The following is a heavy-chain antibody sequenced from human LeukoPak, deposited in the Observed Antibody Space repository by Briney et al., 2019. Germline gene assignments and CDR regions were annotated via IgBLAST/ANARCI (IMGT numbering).Heavy chain of an antibody. D-gene: IGHD3-10*01. V-gene: IGHV3-49*04. J-gene: IGHJ6*03. CDR1: GFTFGDYA. CDR3: TRVKDGLGSYYRNYYYYYMDV. CDR2: ISSKAYGGTT. Sequence: GGSLRLSCTASGFTFGDYAMSWVRQAPGKGLEWVGFISSKAYGGTTEYAASVKGRFTISRDDSKSIAYLQMNSLKTEDTAVYSCTRVKDGLGSYYRNYYYYYMDVWGKGTTVTVSS.